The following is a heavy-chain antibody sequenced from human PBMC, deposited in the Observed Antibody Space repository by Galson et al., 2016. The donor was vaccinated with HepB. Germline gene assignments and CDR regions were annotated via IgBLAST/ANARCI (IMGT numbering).Heavy chain of an antibody. V-gene: IGHV4-4*02. CDR1: GASISSRYW. CDR2: IFPSGST. CDR3: ARQDVWSIEY. J-gene: IGHJ4*02. Sequence: SETPSLTCVVSGASISSRYWWSWVRQNPAKGMEWIGEIFPSGSTNYNPSLQSRVTISLDKSDNQFSLEMTSVSAADTAVYYCARQDVWSIEYWGQGILVTVSS. D-gene: IGHD2-21*01.